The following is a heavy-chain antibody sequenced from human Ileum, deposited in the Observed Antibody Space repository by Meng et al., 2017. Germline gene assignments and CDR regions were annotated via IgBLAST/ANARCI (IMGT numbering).Heavy chain of an antibody. CDR2: VSTYNDDT. D-gene: IGHD4-17*01. CDR3: ARDQIGDYVWDY. Sequence: QVQLVQSGAEVKKPGASAKGSCKASGYTFTSTNYGISWMRQAPGQGLEWMGWVSTYNDDTNHVQKFQDRVTMTTDTSTSTVYMELRSLRSDDTAVYYCARDQIGDYVWDYWGQGTLVTVSS. V-gene: IGHV1-18*01. J-gene: IGHJ4*02. CDR1: GYTFTSTNYG.